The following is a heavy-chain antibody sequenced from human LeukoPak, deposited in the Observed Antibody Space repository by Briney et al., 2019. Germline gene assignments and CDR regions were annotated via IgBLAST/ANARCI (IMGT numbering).Heavy chain of an antibody. CDR1: GGTFSSYA. V-gene: IGHV1-69*04. CDR2: IIPILGIA. CDR3: ARKLSYGSGSYGDY. Sequence: SVKVSCKASGGTFSSYAISWVRQAPGQGLEWMGRIIPILGIANYAQKFQGRVTITADKSTSTAYMELSSLRSEDTAVYYCARKLSYGSGSYGDYWGQGTLVTVSS. D-gene: IGHD3-10*01. J-gene: IGHJ4*02.